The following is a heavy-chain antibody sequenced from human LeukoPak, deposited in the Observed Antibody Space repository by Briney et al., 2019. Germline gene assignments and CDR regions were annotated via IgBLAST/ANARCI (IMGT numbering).Heavy chain of an antibody. CDR1: GGSISSYY. V-gene: IGHV4-59*01. CDR2: IYYSGST. J-gene: IGHJ2*01. D-gene: IGHD6-13*01. Sequence: PSETLSLTCTVSGGSISSYYWSWIRQPPGKGLEWIGYIYYSGSTNYNPSLKSRVTISVDTSKNQFSLKLSSVTAADTAVYYCARRGGPIGAALNWYFDLWGRGTLVTVSS. CDR3: ARRGGPIGAALNWYFDL.